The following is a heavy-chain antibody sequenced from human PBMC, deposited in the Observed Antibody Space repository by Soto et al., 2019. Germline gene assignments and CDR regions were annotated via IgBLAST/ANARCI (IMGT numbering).Heavy chain of an antibody. D-gene: IGHD5-12*01. CDR3: ARDGYNLAFDY. J-gene: IGHJ4*02. V-gene: IGHV3-7*05. CDR1: GFTFSSYW. CDR2: IKQDGSEK. Sequence: GGSLRLSCAASGFTFSSYWVSWVRQAPGKGLEWVANIKQDGSEKYYVDSVRGRFTISRDNAKNSLYLQMNSLRAEDTAVYYCARDGYNLAFDYWGQGTLVTVSS.